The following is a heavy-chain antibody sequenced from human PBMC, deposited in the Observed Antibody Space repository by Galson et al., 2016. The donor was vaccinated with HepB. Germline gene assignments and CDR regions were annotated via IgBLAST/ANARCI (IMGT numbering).Heavy chain of an antibody. CDR3: ARDDSGGWYGFQDGMDV. D-gene: IGHD6-19*01. Sequence: SEALSLTCTVSGASISGYYLSWIRQPPGKGLEWIGYIYYSGRTNYNPSLKSRVTISVDTSKNQFSLKLSSVTAADTAVYYCARDDSGGWYGFQDGMDVWGQGTTVTVSS. CDR2: IYYSGRT. CDR1: GASISGYY. J-gene: IGHJ6*02. V-gene: IGHV4-59*01.